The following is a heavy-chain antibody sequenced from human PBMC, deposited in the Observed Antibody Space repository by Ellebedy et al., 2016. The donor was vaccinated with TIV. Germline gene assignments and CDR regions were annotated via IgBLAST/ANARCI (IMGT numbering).Heavy chain of an antibody. CDR3: VRDRDYIDGRTNYDAFDI. J-gene: IGHJ3*02. CDR2: IRQAGGVQ. D-gene: IGHD3-16*01. V-gene: IGHV3-7*01. CDR1: GFSLSSYW. Sequence: GESLKISCVASGFSLSSYWMIWVRQAPGKGLEWVANIRQAGGVQHYVDSVKGRFTISRDNAKNSLYLQMNSLRAEDTAVYYCVRDRDYIDGRTNYDAFDIWGQGTTVSVSS.